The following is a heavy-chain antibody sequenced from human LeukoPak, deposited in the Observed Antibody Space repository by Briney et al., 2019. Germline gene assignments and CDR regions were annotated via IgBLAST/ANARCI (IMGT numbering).Heavy chain of an antibody. CDR3: ARHDYYDSSGYDY. D-gene: IGHD3-22*01. Sequence: GGSLRPSCAASGFTFSSYAMSWVRQAPGKGLEWVSAISGSGGSTYYADSVKGRFTISRDNSKNTLYLQMNSLRAEDTAVYYCARHDYYDSSGYDYWGQGTLVTVSS. V-gene: IGHV3-23*01. J-gene: IGHJ4*02. CDR2: ISGSGGST. CDR1: GFTFSSYA.